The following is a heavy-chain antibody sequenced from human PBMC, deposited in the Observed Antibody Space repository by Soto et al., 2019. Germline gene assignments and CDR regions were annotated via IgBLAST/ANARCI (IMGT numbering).Heavy chain of an antibody. Sequence: GGSLRLSCAASGFTFSSYGMHWVRQAPGKGLEWVAVIWYDGSNKYYADSVKGRFTISRDNSKNTLYLQMNSLRAEDTAVYYCARDSDFGDVYNFGYWGQGTLVTVSS. CDR2: IWYDGSNK. CDR1: GFTFSSYG. V-gene: IGHV3-33*01. D-gene: IGHD3-3*01. CDR3: ARDSDFGDVYNFGY. J-gene: IGHJ4*02.